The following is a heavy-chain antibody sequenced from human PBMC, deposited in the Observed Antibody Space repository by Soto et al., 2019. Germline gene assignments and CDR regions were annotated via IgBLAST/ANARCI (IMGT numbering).Heavy chain of an antibody. Sequence: SQTLSLTCAISGDSVSINSAAWNWIRQSPSRGLEWLGRTYYRSKWYNDYAVSVKSRITINPDTSKNQFSLQLNSVTPEDTAVYYCARDLYGSGSYYFYYYYGMDVWGQGTTVTVSS. CDR1: GDSVSINSAA. CDR3: ARDLYGSGSYYFYYYYGMDV. J-gene: IGHJ6*02. D-gene: IGHD3-10*01. CDR2: TYYRSKWYN. V-gene: IGHV6-1*01.